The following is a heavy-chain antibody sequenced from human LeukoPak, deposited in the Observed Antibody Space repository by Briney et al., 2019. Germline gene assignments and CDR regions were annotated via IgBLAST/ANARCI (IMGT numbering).Heavy chain of an antibody. CDR2: VRYDGTNK. CDR3: ARVVNEKINSGYYSDY. V-gene: IGHV3-30*02. CDR1: GFTSSSYG. Sequence: GGSLRLSCAASGFTSSSYGMHWVRQAPGKGLEWVALVRYDGTNKYNPDSVKGRFTISRDNSKNSVYLQMNSLGAENTAVYYCARVVNEKINSGYYSDYWGQGTLVTVSS. J-gene: IGHJ4*02. D-gene: IGHD3-22*01.